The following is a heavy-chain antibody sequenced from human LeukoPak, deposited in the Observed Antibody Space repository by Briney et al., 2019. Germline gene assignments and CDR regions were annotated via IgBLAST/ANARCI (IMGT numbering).Heavy chain of an antibody. CDR1: GGTFSSYT. V-gene: IGHV1-69*02. CDR3: ARPPPAYCSSTSCYTYFQH. CDR2: IIPILGIA. D-gene: IGHD2-2*02. Sequence: GASVKVSCKASGGTFSSYTISWVRQATGQGLEWMGRIIPILGIANYAQKFQGRVTITADKSTSTAYMELSSLRSEDTAVYYCARPPPAYCSSTSCYTYFQHWGQGTLVTVSS. J-gene: IGHJ1*01.